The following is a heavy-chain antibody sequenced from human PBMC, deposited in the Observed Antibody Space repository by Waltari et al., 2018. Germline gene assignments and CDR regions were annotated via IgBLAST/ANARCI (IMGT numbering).Heavy chain of an antibody. D-gene: IGHD2-2*01. CDR1: GGSISRYY. CDR3: ARGPPRYCSSTSCSPFDY. J-gene: IGHJ4*02. CDR2: IYYSGST. Sequence: QVQLQESGPGLVKPSETLSLTCTVSGGSISRYYWSWIRQPPGKGLEWIGYIYYSGSTNYNPSLKSRVTISVDTSKNQFSLKLSSVTAADTAVYYCARGPPRYCSSTSCSPFDYWGQGTLVTVSS. V-gene: IGHV4-59*01.